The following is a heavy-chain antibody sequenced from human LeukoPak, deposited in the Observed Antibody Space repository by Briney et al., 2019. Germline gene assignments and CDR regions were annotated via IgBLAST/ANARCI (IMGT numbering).Heavy chain of an antibody. J-gene: IGHJ3*02. CDR2: IYYSGST. D-gene: IGHD6-13*01. CDR3: ARVYGVGSSWTPPDGEAFDI. CDR1: GGSISSGGYY. Sequence: SETLSLTCTVSGGSISSGGYYWSWIRQPPGKGLEWIGYIYYSGSTNYNPSLKSRVTISVDTSKNQFSLKLSSVTAADTAVYYCARVYGVGSSWTPPDGEAFDIWGQGTMVTVSS. V-gene: IGHV4-61*08.